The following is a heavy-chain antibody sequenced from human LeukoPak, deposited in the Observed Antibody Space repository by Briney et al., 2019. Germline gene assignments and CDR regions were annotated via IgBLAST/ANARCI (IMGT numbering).Heavy chain of an antibody. D-gene: IGHD1-26*01. CDR3: AKANYSGSYYFDS. J-gene: IGHJ4*02. Sequence: PGGSLGLSCAASGFTFSRSAMNWVRQAPGKGLEWVSSFSASGGTTYYADSVKGRFTISRDNSKNTLSVQMNSLRAEDTAVYYCAKANYSGSYYFDSWGQGTLVTVSS. CDR1: GFTFSRSA. V-gene: IGHV3-23*01. CDR2: FSASGGTT.